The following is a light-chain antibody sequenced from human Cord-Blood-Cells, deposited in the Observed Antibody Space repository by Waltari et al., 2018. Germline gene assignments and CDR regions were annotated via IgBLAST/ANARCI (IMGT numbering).Light chain of an antibody. J-gene: IGKJ1*01. CDR2: DAS. CDR1: QSISSW. CDR3: QQYNSYSPT. Sequence: DIQMTQSPSTPSASVGDRVTITCRASQSISSWLAWYQQKPGKAPELLIYDASSLESGVPSRFSGSGSGTEFTLTISSLQPDDFATYYCQQYNSYSPTFGQGTKVEIK. V-gene: IGKV1-5*01.